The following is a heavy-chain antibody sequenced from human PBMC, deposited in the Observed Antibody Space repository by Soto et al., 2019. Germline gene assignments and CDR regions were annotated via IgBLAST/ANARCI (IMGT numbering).Heavy chain of an antibody. V-gene: IGHV3-NL1*01. CDR1: GLTLSIHG. J-gene: IGHJ6*02. CDR3: ARDRSGSSGYYGMDV. CDR2: IYSDGTT. D-gene: IGHD3-10*01. Sequence: QVQLVESGGGVVQPGRSLRLSCAATGLTLSIHGIHWVRQAPGKGLEWVSVIYSDGTTYYADSVKGRFTISRDNSKNMLYLQMNSLRAEDTAVYYCARDRSGSSGYYGMDVWGQGTTVTVSS.